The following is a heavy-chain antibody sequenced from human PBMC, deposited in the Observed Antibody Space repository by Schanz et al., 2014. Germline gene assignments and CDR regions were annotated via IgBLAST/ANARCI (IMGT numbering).Heavy chain of an antibody. CDR1: GFTFSGYA. CDR2: ISHDGATN. J-gene: IGHJ3*02. D-gene: IGHD6-19*01. CDR3: ATDYSGGGCHI. V-gene: IGHV3-30*04. Sequence: VQVVESGGGLVQPGGSLRLSCAASGFTFSGYAVHWVRQAPGKGLEWVSIISHDGATNYYTDSVRGRFTISRDNSKKTVYLQMNSLRTEDTAVYYCATDYSGGGCHIWGQGTMVTVSS.